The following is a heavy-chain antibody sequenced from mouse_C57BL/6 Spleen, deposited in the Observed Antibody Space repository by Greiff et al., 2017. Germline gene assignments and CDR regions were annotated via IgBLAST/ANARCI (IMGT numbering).Heavy chain of an antibody. V-gene: IGHV1-82*01. CDR1: GYAFSSSW. Sequence: QVQLKQSGPELVKPGASVKISCKASGYAFSSSWMNWVKQRPGKGLEWIGRIYPGDGDTNYNGKFKGKATLTADKSSSTAYMQLSSLTSEDSAVYFCARSNYSNSWFAYWGQGTLVTVSA. D-gene: IGHD2-5*01. J-gene: IGHJ3*01. CDR2: IYPGDGDT. CDR3: ARSNYSNSWFAY.